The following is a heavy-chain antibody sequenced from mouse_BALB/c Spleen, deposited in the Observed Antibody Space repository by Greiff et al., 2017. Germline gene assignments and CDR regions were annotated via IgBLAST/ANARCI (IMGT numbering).Heavy chain of an antibody. V-gene: IGHV2-9*02. J-gene: IGHJ3*01. CDR3: AGRSAETGVSFAY. Sequence: QVQLKESGPGLVAPSQSLSITCTVSGFSLTSYGVHWVRQPPGKGLEWLGVIWAGGSTNYNSALMSRLSISKDNSKSQVFLKMNSLQTDDTAMYYCAGRSAETGVSFAYWGQGTLVTVSA. CDR1: GFSLTSYG. D-gene: IGHD6-1*01. CDR2: IWAGGST.